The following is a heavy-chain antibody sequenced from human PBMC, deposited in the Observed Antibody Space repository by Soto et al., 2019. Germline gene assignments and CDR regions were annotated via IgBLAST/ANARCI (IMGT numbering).Heavy chain of an antibody. CDR1: GGTFSSYT. CDR2: IIPILGIA. D-gene: IGHD2-2*01. CDR3: ASQGYCRSTSFYYY. Sequence: QVQLVQSGAEVKKPGSSVKVSCKASGGTFSSYTISWVRQAPGQGLEWMGRIIPILGIANYAQKFQGRGTITADKYTSTAYMELSRLRSEDTAVYYCASQGYCRSTSFYYYWGQGTLVTVSS. V-gene: IGHV1-69*02. J-gene: IGHJ4*02.